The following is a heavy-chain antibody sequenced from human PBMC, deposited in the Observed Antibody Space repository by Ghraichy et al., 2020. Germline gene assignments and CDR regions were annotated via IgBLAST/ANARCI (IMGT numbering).Heavy chain of an antibody. D-gene: IGHD5-18*01. J-gene: IGHJ5*02. V-gene: IGHV2-5*02. CDR1: GFSLSTSAVG. CDR3: AHRRGSGYSYNSQYNWFDP. Sequence: SGPTLVKPTQTLTLTCTFSGFSLSTSAVGVGWIRQPPGKALEWLALIYWDDDKRYSPSLKSRLTITKDTSKNQVVLTMTNMDPVDTATYYCAHRRGSGYSYNSQYNWFDPWGQGTLVTVSS. CDR2: IYWDDDK.